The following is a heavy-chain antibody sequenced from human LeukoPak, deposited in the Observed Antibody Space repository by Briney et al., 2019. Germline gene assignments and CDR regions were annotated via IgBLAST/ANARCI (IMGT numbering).Heavy chain of an antibody. Sequence: GGSLRLSCAASGFTFSSYGMHWVRQAPGKGLEWVAFIQYDGSNKYYADSVKGRFTISSDNSKNTLFLQMNSLRPEDAAVFYCAKDPLGYCSRASCRYLDYWGQGTLVTVSS. CDR3: AKDPLGYCSRASCRYLDY. D-gene: IGHD2-2*01. V-gene: IGHV3-30*02. CDR1: GFTFSSYG. J-gene: IGHJ4*02. CDR2: IQYDGSNK.